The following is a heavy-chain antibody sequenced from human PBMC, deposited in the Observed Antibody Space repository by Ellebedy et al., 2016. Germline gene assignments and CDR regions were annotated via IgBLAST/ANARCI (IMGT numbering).Heavy chain of an antibody. Sequence: SETLSLTCTVSGGSISSGDYYWSWIRQPPGKGLEWIGYIYYSGSTYYNPSLKSRVTISVDTSKNQFSLKLSSVTAADTAVYYCARDHYSSGYHVYWGQGTLVTVSS. J-gene: IGHJ4*02. V-gene: IGHV4-30-4*01. D-gene: IGHD3-22*01. CDR1: GGSISSGDYY. CDR3: ARDHYSSGYHVY. CDR2: IYYSGST.